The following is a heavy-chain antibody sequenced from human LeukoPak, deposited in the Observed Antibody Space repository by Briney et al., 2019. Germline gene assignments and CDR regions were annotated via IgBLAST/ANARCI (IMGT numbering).Heavy chain of an antibody. CDR2: IYYSGNT. CDR1: GDSISSSY. Sequence: KPSETLSLTCTVSGDSISSSYWSWIRQPPGKGLEWIGYIYYSGNTNYNPSLKSRVTISVDTSKNQFSLKLSSVTAADTAVYYCATDNSYGSGSYYTWGQGTLVTVSS. CDR3: ATDNSYGSGSYYT. J-gene: IGHJ4*02. D-gene: IGHD3-10*01. V-gene: IGHV4-59*01.